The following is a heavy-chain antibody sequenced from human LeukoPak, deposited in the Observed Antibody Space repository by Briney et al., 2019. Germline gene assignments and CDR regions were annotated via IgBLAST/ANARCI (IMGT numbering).Heavy chain of an antibody. D-gene: IGHD6-19*01. CDR1: GFTFSSYS. CDR2: ISSSSSYI. CDR3: ARDGGAVAGPTDAFDI. V-gene: IGHV3-21*01. J-gene: IGHJ3*02. Sequence: GGSLRLSCAASGFTFSSYSMNWVGQAQGKGREWVSPISSSSSYIYYADSVKGRFTISRDNAKNSLYLQMNSLRAEDTAVYYCARDGGAVAGPTDAFDIWGQGTMVTVSS.